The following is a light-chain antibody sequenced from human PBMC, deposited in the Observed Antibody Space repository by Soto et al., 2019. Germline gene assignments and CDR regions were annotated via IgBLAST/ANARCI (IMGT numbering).Light chain of an antibody. J-gene: IGKJ4*01. CDR2: GAS. CDR1: QSLSSSY. CDR3: QQYVTSPLT. Sequence: EIVLTQSPGTLSLSPGERATLSCRASQSLSSSYVAWYQQKPGQAPRLLIYGASNRATGIPDRFSGSGSGTDFILTISRLAPEDFAVYYCQQYVTSPLTFGGGTKVEVK. V-gene: IGKV3-20*01.